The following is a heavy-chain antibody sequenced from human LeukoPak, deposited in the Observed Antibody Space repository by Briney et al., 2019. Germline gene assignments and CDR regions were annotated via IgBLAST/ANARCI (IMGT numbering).Heavy chain of an antibody. V-gene: IGHV3-53*01. CDR3: AKKGYYDGSGYYMYYFDH. J-gene: IGHJ4*02. CDR1: GFSVNVYY. CDR2: IYSSGST. D-gene: IGHD3-22*01. Sequence: GGSLRLSCAASGFSVNVYYMNWVRQAPGKGLEWISLIYSSGSTYYADSVKGRFTISRDNSKNTLYLQMDSLRAEDTAVYYCAKKGYYDGSGYYMYYFDHWGQGTLVTVSS.